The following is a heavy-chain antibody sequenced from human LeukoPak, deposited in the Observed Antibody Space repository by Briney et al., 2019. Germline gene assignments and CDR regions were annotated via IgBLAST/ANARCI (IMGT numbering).Heavy chain of an antibody. CDR2: ISYDGSNK. V-gene: IGHV3-30*18. D-gene: IGHD4-17*01. CDR1: GFXFSSYG. J-gene: IGHJ4*02. CDR3: AKPLPTVTTPDY. Sequence: PGRSLRLSCAASGFXFSSYGMHWVRQAPGKGLEWVAVISYDGSNKYYADSVKGRFTISRDNSKNTLYLQMNSLRAEDTAVYYCAKPLPTVTTPDYWGQGTLVTVSS.